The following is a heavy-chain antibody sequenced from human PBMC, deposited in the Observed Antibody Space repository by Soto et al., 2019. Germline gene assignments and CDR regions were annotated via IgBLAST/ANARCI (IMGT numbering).Heavy chain of an antibody. CDR1: GYTFTSYG. CDR3: ARDQDGVDFWSGYYGGYSGPEDFQH. V-gene: IGHV1-18*01. J-gene: IGHJ1*01. Sequence: QVQLVQSGAEVKKPGASVKVSCKASGYTFTSYGISWVRQAPGQGLEWMGWISAYNGNTNYAQKLQGRVTMTTDTSTSTAYMELRSLRSDDTAVYYCARDQDGVDFWSGYYGGYSGPEDFQHWGQGTLVTVSS. CDR2: ISAYNGNT. D-gene: IGHD3-3*01.